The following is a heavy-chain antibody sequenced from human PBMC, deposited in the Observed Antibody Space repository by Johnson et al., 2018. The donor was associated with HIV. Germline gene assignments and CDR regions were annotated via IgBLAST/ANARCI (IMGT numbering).Heavy chain of an antibody. Sequence: VQLVESGGGLVQPGRSLRLSCAASGFTFDDYAMHWVRQVPGKGLEWVSGISWNSGRIGYADSVKGRFTISRDNAKNTLYLQMNSLRAEDTAVYYCAKDRQWGPRDAFDIWGQGTMVTVSS. CDR3: AKDRQWGPRDAFDI. J-gene: IGHJ3*02. D-gene: IGHD6-19*01. V-gene: IGHV3-9*01. CDR2: ISWNSGRI. CDR1: GFTFDDYA.